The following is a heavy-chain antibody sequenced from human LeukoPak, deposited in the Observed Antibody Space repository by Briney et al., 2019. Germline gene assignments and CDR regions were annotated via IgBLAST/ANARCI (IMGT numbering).Heavy chain of an antibody. CDR1: GYTFTGYY. CDR3: ARAKRTSVTRNRFDP. V-gene: IGHV1-2*02. D-gene: IGHD1-1*01. CDR2: INPNSGGT. Sequence: SVKDSCKASGYTFTGYYMHGVRQAPGQGLGGMGWINPNSGGTNYAQKFQGRVTITRDTSISTADIELSRLRSDGTAVCYYARAKRTSVTRNRFDPWGQGTLVTVSS. J-gene: IGHJ5*02.